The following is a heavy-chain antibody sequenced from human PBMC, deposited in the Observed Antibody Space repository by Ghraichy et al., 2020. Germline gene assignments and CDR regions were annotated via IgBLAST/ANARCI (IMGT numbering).Heavy chain of an antibody. D-gene: IGHD6-13*01. J-gene: IGHJ6*02. CDR3: ARDRRGYSSSWLIYYYYYGMDV. CDR2: IYYSGST. Sequence: SETLSLTCTVSGGSVSSGSYYWSWIRQPPGKGLEWIGYIYYSGSTNYNPSLKSRVTISVDTSKNQFSLKLSSVTAADTAGYYCARDRRGYSSSWLIYYYYYGMDVWGQGTTVTVSS. V-gene: IGHV4-61*01. CDR1: GGSVSSGSYY.